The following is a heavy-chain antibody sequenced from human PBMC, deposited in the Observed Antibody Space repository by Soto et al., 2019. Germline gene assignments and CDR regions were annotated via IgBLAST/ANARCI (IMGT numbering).Heavy chain of an antibody. D-gene: IGHD1-26*01. CDR2: MSFDGRIQ. V-gene: IGHV3-30*18. CDR1: VFTFISFG. J-gene: IGHJ6*02. CDR3: AKDSMGDYYGMDF. Sequence: GWSLRLACASSVFTFISFGMHWVRQAPGKGLEWVAVMSFDGRIQNYADSLKGRFTISRDNSRNTLFLQMNSLRPEDTAVYFCAKDSMGDYYGMDFWGQGTTVTVSS.